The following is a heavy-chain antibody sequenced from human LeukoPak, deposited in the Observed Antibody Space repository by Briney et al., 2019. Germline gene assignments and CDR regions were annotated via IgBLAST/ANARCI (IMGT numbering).Heavy chain of an antibody. Sequence: PGGSLRLSCTASGFTFSSYAMIWVRQAPGKGLEWVSSISGTGSRTFYADSVKGRLTISRDNSKNTLYLQMNSLRAEDTAVYYCAKDYYYDYSEYYRNYFDYWGQGTLVTVSS. CDR1: GFTFSSYA. CDR3: AKDYYYDYSEYYRNYFDY. CDR2: ISGTGSRT. J-gene: IGHJ4*02. V-gene: IGHV3-23*01. D-gene: IGHD3-22*01.